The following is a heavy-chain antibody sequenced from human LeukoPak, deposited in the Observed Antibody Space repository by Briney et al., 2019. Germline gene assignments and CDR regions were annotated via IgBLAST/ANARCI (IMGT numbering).Heavy chain of an antibody. Sequence: GASVKVSCKASGYTFSNYGISWVRQAPGQGLEWMGWISPYNGNTDYAQKLQGRVTMTTDTSTTTSYMELRSLRSDDTAVYYCARGWLQPYWYFDLWGRGTVVTVSS. J-gene: IGHJ2*01. D-gene: IGHD5-24*01. CDR2: ISPYNGNT. CDR3: ARGWLQPYWYFDL. V-gene: IGHV1-18*01. CDR1: GYTFSNYG.